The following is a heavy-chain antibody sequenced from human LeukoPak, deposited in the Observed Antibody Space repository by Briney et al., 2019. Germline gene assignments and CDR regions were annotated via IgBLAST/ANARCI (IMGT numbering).Heavy chain of an antibody. CDR3: AKDWGFCTTGVCYWHDY. CDR1: GFTFNNYG. Sequence: GRSLRLSCAASGFTFNNYGMHWVRQAPGKGLEWVAVISYDGSNKYYADSVKGRFTISRDNSKNTMDLQMNSLRAEDTAVYYCAKDWGFCTTGVCYWHDYWGQGTLVTVSS. D-gene: IGHD2-8*01. J-gene: IGHJ4*02. CDR2: ISYDGSNK. V-gene: IGHV3-30*18.